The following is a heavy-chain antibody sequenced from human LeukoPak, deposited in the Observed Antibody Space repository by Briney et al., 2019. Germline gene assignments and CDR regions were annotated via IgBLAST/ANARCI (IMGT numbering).Heavy chain of an antibody. V-gene: IGHV1-46*01. CDR3: ARDLMVYGSFYGGDPTYYMDV. CDR1: GYTFTSYY. D-gene: IGHD3-10*01. CDR2: INPSGGST. J-gene: IGHJ6*03. Sequence: ASVKVSCKASGYTFTSYYMHWVRQAPGQGLEWMGIINPSGGSTSYARKFQGRVTMTRDTSTSTVYMELSSLRSEDTAVYYCARDLMVYGSFYGGDPTYYMDVWGKGTTVTVSS.